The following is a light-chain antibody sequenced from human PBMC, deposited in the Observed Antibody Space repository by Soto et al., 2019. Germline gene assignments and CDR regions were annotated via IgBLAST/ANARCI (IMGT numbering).Light chain of an antibody. CDR3: HSYDSSHNLRV. Sequence: QSVLTQPPSVSGAPGQTVTISCTGSSSNIGAGYDVHWYQQLPGTAPKLLIYGNSNRPSGVPDRFSGSKSGTSASLAISGLQADDEADYYCHSYDSSHNLRVFGTGTKLTVL. CDR2: GNS. CDR1: SSNIGAGYD. V-gene: IGLV1-40*01. J-gene: IGLJ1*01.